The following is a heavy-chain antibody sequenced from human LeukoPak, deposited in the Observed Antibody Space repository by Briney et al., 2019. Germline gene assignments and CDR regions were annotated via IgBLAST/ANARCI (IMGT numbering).Heavy chain of an antibody. D-gene: IGHD2-2*01. CDR1: GGSISSFY. J-gene: IGHJ3*02. Sequence: SETLSFTCTVSGGSISSFYWSWIRQPAGKGLEWIGRTHTSGSTTYNPSLESRVTMSVDTSKNQFSLKLSSVTAADTAVYYCARVPRDCSSTSCYTGAFDIWGQGTMVTVSS. CDR2: THTSGST. V-gene: IGHV4-4*07. CDR3: ARVPRDCSSTSCYTGAFDI.